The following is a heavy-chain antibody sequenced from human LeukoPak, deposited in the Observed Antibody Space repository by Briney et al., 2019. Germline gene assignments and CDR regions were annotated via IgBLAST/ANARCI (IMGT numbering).Heavy chain of an antibody. V-gene: IGHV4-39*07. J-gene: IGHJ3*02. CDR2: IYHSGST. Sequence: PSETLSLTCTVSGGSISSSSYYWGWIRQPPGKGLEWIGSIYHSGSTYYNPSLKSRVTISVDTSKNQFSLKLSSVTAADTAVYYCARKYCSSTSCYFPAFDIWGQGTMVTVSS. CDR1: GGSISSSSYY. CDR3: ARKYCSSTSCYFPAFDI. D-gene: IGHD2-2*01.